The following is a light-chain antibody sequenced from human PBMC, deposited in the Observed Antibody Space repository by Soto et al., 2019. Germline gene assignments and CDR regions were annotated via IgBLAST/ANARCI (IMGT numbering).Light chain of an antibody. CDR1: QSVSSSY. CDR2: GAS. V-gene: IGKV3-20*01. CDR3: QQYDRSLYT. J-gene: IGKJ2*01. Sequence: EIVLTQSPGTLSLSPGERATLSCRASQSVSSSYLAWYQQKPGQAPRLLIYGASTRATGIPDRFSGSGSGTDFTLTISRLEPEDFAGYYCQQYDRSLYTFGQGTKLEIK.